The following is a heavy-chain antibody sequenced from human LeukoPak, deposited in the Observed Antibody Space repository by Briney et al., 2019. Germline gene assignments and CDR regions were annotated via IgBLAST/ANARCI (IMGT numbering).Heavy chain of an antibody. CDR3: ARLWGYCSGGSCYSTPY. V-gene: IGHV3-48*02. J-gene: IGHJ4*02. CDR1: GFTFSRYS. Sequence: PGGSLRLSCAASGFTFSRYSMNWVRQAPGKGLEWVSYISSSGGTIYYADSVKGRFTIPRDNAKNSLYLQMNSLRDEDTAVYYCARLWGYCSGGSCYSTPYWGQGTLVTVSS. D-gene: IGHD2-15*01. CDR2: ISSSGGTI.